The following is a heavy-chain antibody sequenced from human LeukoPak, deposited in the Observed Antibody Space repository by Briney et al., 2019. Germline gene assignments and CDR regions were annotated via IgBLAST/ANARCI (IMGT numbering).Heavy chain of an antibody. Sequence: ASVKVSCKASGYDFSTFVISWVRQAPGEGLEWVGCISAYHGKTNFPQRFQGRVTLTTDTSTSTAYMELRSLRSGDTAIYYCARDSPFMVPGTGYAFDIWGQGTMVSVSS. CDR2: ISAYHGKT. CDR3: ARDSPFMVPGTGYAFDI. V-gene: IGHV1-18*01. D-gene: IGHD6-19*01. CDR1: GYDFSTFV. J-gene: IGHJ3*02.